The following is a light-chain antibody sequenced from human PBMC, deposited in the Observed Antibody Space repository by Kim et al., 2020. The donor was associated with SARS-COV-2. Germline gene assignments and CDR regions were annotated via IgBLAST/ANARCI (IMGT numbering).Light chain of an antibody. J-gene: IGLJ3*02. CDR3: QSYGGSSWV. CDR1: SGSIASNY. V-gene: IGLV6-57*01. Sequence: LTQPHSVSESPGKMVTISCTRSSGSIASNYVQWYQQRPGGSPTTVIYEDNQRPSGVPDRFSGSIDSSSNSASLTISGLRPEDESVYYCQSYGGSSWV. CDR2: EDN.